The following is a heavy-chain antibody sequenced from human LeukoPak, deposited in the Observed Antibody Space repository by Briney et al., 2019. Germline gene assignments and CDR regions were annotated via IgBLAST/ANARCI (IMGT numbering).Heavy chain of an antibody. D-gene: IGHD3-16*01. CDR3: ARSHLGRAFDI. J-gene: IGHJ3*02. CDR1: GGSFSGDY. V-gene: IGHV4-34*01. Sequence: PSETLSLTCAVYGGSFSGDYWNWIRQPPGKGLEWIGEIDHSGSTNYNPSLKSRVTISVDTSKNQFSLKLSSVTAADTAVYYCARSHLGRAFDIWGQGTMVTVSS. CDR2: IDHSGST.